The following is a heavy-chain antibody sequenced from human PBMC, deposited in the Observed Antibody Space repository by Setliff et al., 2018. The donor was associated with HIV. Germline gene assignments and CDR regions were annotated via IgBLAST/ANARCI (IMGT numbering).Heavy chain of an antibody. CDR3: AKDQVSGRPYYYYMDV. V-gene: IGHV1-69*13. CDR2: IVPIFGTP. J-gene: IGHJ6*03. Sequence: SVKVSCKASGDSFSNYAISWVRQAPGQGLEWMGQIVPIFGTPSYAQKFQGRVTITADESTNTAFMELGSLRVEDTAEYYCAKDQVSGRPYYYYMDVRGKGTPVTVSS. D-gene: IGHD1-20*01. CDR1: GDSFSNYA.